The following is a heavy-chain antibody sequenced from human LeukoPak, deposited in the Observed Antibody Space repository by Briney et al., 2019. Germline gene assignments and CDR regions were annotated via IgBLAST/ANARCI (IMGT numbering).Heavy chain of an antibody. J-gene: IGHJ4*02. V-gene: IGHV3-48*04. CDR1: GFTFSSYS. D-gene: IGHD6-13*01. CDR2: ISSSSSTI. CDR3: ARTAHSSRRKHHFDY. Sequence: GGSLRLSCAASGFTFSSYSMNWVRQAPGKGLEWVSYISSSSSTIYYADSVKGRFTISRDNAKNSLYLQMNSLRAEDTAVYYCARTAHSSRRKHHFDYWGQGTLVTVSS.